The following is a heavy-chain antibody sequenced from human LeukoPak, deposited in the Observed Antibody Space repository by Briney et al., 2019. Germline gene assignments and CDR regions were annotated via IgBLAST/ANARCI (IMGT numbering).Heavy chain of an antibody. CDR1: GYTFTSYD. V-gene: IGHV1-8*01. CDR3: ARALWELYYFDT. D-gene: IGHD3-10*01. J-gene: IGHJ4*02. Sequence: ASVKVSCKASGYTFTSYDINWVRQATGQGLEWMGWMNPNSGNTGYAQKFQGRVTMTRNTSISTAYMELSSLRSEDTAVYYCARALWELYYFDTWGQGSLVTVSS. CDR2: MNPNSGNT.